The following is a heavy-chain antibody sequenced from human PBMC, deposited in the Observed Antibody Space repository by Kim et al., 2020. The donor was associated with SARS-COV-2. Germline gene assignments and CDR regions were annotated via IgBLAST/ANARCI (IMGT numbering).Heavy chain of an antibody. V-gene: IGHV1-69*01. Sequence: AQKRQGRVTITADESTSTAYMELSGLRSEDTAVYYCARDKSYYDNWFDPWGQGTLVTVSS. J-gene: IGHJ5*02. CDR3: ARDKSYYDNWFDP. D-gene: IGHD1-26*01.